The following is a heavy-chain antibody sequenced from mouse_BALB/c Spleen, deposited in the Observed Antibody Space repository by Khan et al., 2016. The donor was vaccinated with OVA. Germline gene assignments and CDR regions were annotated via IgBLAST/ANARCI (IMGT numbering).Heavy chain of an antibody. Sequence: QVQLKQSGAELARPGASVKMSCKASGYTFTSYSMHWIKQRPGQGLEWIGNINPSHAYTNYNQKFKDKAKLTADKSSSNAYMQLSSLTSEDSAVYYCARDFHYYGSRGALDYWGQGTSVTVSS. J-gene: IGHJ4*01. D-gene: IGHD1-1*01. CDR1: GYTFTSYS. CDR2: INPSHAYT. V-gene: IGHV1-4*01. CDR3: ARDFHYYGSRGALDY.